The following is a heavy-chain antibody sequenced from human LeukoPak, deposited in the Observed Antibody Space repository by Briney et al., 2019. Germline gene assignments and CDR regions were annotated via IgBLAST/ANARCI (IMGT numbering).Heavy chain of an antibody. V-gene: IGHV3-21*01. CDR2: ISSSSSYI. Sequence: GGSLRLSCAASGFTFSSYSMSWVRQAPGKGLEWVSSISSSSSYIYYADSVKGRFTISRDNAENSLYLQMNSLRAEDTAVYYCAREGYYDSSGYPLPWGQGTLVTVSS. CDR3: AREGYYDSSGYPLP. D-gene: IGHD3-22*01. J-gene: IGHJ4*02. CDR1: GFTFSSYS.